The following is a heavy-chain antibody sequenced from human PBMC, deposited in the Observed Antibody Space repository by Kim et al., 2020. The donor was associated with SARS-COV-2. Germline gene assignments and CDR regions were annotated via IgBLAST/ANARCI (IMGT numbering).Heavy chain of an antibody. Sequence: GGSLRLSCAASGFTFSRYSVNWVRQAPGKGLEWVSSISDSSSHIYYAESVKGRFTISRDNAKNSLYLQMNSLRVEDTALYYCARVSSGYYDALDIWGQGTMVTVSS. D-gene: IGHD3-22*01. CDR3: ARVSSGYYDALDI. V-gene: IGHV3-21*01. J-gene: IGHJ3*02. CDR2: ISDSSSHI. CDR1: GFTFSRYS.